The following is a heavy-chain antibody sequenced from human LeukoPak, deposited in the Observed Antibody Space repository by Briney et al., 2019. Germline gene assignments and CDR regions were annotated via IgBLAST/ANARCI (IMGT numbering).Heavy chain of an antibody. D-gene: IGHD4-17*01. J-gene: IGHJ4*02. Sequence: GGSLRLSCAASGFAFPGYWMVWVRQAPGKGLEWVSLISGDGGSTYYADSVKGRFTISRDNSKNSLYLQMNSLRTEDTALYYCAKDRSSSYGDFVTYYFDYWGQGTLVTVSS. CDR3: AKDRSSSYGDFVTYYFDY. CDR1: GFAFPGYW. CDR2: ISGDGGST. V-gene: IGHV3-43*02.